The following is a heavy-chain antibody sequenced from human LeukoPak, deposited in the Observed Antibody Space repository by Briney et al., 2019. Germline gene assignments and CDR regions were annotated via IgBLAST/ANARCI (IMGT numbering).Heavy chain of an antibody. D-gene: IGHD3-16*02. CDR3: ARHRGTYDYVWGSYRQPHYFDY. CDR1: GGSFSGYY. V-gene: IGHV4-34*01. CDR2: INHSGST. Sequence: EPSETLSLTCAVYGGSFSGYYWSWIRQPPGKGLEWIGEINHSGSTNYNPSLKSRVTISVDTSKNQFSLKLSSVTAADTAVYYCARHRGTYDYVWGSYRQPHYFDYWGQGTLVTVSS. J-gene: IGHJ4*02.